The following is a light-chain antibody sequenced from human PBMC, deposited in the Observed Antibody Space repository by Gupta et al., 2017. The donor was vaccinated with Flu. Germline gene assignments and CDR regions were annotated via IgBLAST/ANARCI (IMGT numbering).Light chain of an antibody. V-gene: IGKV2-30*01. CDR1: QGLVYSDGNTY. J-gene: IGKJ1*01. Sequence: DVVITQSPLSLAVTLGQSASISCRSSQGLVYSDGNTYLHWFQQRPGQSPRRLIYLVTKRDSGVPDRFSGSGSGTDFTRRISRVEAEDVGVYFCMQGAHWPWAFGQGTKLEIK. CDR2: LVT. CDR3: MQGAHWPWA.